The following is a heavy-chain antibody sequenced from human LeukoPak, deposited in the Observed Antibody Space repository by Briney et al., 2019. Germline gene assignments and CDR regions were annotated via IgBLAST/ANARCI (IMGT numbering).Heavy chain of an antibody. V-gene: IGHV3-7*01. CDR1: GGTFSDYW. D-gene: IGHD2-8*02. J-gene: IGHJ4*02. CDR2: IKTDGSEK. CDR3: ASYLYWWSDLGF. Sequence: PGGSLRLSCAASGGTFSDYWMTWVRQAPGKGLEWLAYIKTDGSEKYYVDSVKGRFTISRDTANNSLYLQMNSLRVGDKAVYFCASYLYWWSDLGFWGQGTLVTVSS.